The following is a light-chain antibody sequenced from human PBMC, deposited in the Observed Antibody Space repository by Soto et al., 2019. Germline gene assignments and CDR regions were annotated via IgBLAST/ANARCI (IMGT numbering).Light chain of an antibody. CDR2: GAS. CDR1: QSVSSGY. CDR3: QQLGSSLWT. J-gene: IGKJ1*01. V-gene: IGKV3-20*01. Sequence: EIVLTQSPGTLSLSPGERATLSCRASQSVSSGYLAWYQQKPGQAPRLLIYGASSRATGIPDRFSGSGSGTDFTLTISRLEPEDFAVYYCQQLGSSLWTFGQGTQVEIK.